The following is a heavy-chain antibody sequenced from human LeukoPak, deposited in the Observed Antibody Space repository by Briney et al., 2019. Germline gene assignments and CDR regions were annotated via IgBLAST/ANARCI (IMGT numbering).Heavy chain of an antibody. Sequence: GGSLRLSCEVSGFTFDNNDMHWVRQTTGKGLEWVSAIGSAGYTYYADSVRGRFTITRDNAKQSLYLQMNSLRVENTAVYHCVRQPDSARYGFDYWGRGTQVTVSS. J-gene: IGHJ4*02. V-gene: IGHV3-13*01. CDR2: IGSAGYT. D-gene: IGHD1-14*01. CDR1: GFTFDNND. CDR3: VRQPDSARYGFDY.